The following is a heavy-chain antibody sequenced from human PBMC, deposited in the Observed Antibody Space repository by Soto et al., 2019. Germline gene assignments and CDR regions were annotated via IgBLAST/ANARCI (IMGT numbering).Heavy chain of an antibody. CDR1: GYTFTSYA. CDR2: INAGNGNT. Sequence: QVQLVQSGAEVKKPGASVKVSCKASGYTFTSYAMHWVRQAPGQRLEWMGWINAGNGNTKYSQKFQGRVTITRDTSASTAYMELSSLRSEDTAVYYCAAVRYASSPYYYYGMDVWGPGTTVTVSS. V-gene: IGHV1-3*01. D-gene: IGHD2-2*01. CDR3: AAVRYASSPYYYYGMDV. J-gene: IGHJ6*02.